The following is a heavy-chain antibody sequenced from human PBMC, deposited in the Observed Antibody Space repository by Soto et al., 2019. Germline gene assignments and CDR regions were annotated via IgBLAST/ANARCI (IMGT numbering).Heavy chain of an antibody. CDR2: INWNDGSR. J-gene: IGHJ4*02. Sequence: EVQLVESGGNLVQPGRSLRLSCAGSGFIFEDFALHWVRQAPGRGLEWVSGINWNDGSRDYADSVKGRFTISRDNTKNTLSLQMNCLRPEDTAFYSCVRGQDHTIWGNCRFEHWGQGRLVTVSS. CDR1: GFIFEDFA. CDR3: VRGQDHTIWGNCRFEH. V-gene: IGHV3-9*01. D-gene: IGHD3-16*02.